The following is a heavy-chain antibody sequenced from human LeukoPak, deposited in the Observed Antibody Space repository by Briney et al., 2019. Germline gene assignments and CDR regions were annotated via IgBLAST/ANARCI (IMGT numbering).Heavy chain of an antibody. J-gene: IGHJ5*02. CDR2: MSGSGDTT. V-gene: IGHV3-23*01. CDR1: GFTFSSYA. Sequence: GGSLRLSCAASGFTFSSYAMSWVRLAPGKGLEWVSAMSGSGDTTYYTDSVKGRFTISRDNSKNTVYLQMTSLRAEDTAVYYCATDGAGFDTWGQGVLVTVSS. CDR3: ATDGAGFDT.